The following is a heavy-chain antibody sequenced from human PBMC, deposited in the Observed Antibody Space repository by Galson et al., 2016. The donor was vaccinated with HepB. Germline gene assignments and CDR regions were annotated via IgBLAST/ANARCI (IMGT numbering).Heavy chain of an antibody. CDR2: VSYTGSA. Sequence: SETLSLTCTVSGASIDSYSWTWFRRPPGKGLEWIGFVSYTGSADFSPSLKSRVSISIDTSKRQFSLRLNSVTATDTGMYFCARLGGYTSGTFSGYFDPWGQGTLVTVSS. V-gene: IGHV4-59*03. CDR1: GASIDSYS. J-gene: IGHJ5*02. CDR3: ARLGGYTSGTFSGYFDP. D-gene: IGHD3-10*01.